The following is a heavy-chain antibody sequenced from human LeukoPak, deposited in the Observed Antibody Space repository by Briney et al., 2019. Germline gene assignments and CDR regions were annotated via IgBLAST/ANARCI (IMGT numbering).Heavy chain of an antibody. CDR3: AKFGPKTLSSSWYRSGAFDI. D-gene: IGHD6-13*01. CDR1: GFTFSSYA. V-gene: IGHV3-23*01. Sequence: AGGSLRLSCAASGFTFSSYAMTWVRQAPGKGLEWVSIITGDGTGTKDADSVKGRFTISRDNSKNTLYLQMNSLRAEDTAVYYCAKFGPKTLSSSWYRSGAFDIWGQGTMVTVSS. CDR2: ITGDGTGT. J-gene: IGHJ3*02.